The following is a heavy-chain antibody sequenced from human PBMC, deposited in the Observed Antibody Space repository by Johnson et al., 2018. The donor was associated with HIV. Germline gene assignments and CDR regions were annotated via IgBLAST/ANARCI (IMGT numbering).Heavy chain of an antibody. D-gene: IGHD2-15*01. J-gene: IGHJ3*02. CDR3: ARALRVVVVAATFDAFDI. V-gene: IGHV3-20*04. CDR1: GFTFDDYG. Sequence: VQLVESGGGVVRPGGSLRLSCAASGFTFDDYGMSWVRQAPGKGLEWVSRINWNGGSTGYADSVKGRFTISRDNAKNSLYLQINSLRAEDTALYYCARALRVVVVAATFDAFDIWGQGTMVTVSS. CDR2: INWNGGST.